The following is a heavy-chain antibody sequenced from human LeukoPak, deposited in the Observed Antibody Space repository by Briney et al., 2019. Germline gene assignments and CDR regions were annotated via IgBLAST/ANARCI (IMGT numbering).Heavy chain of an antibody. CDR3: ARDRTGNNWFDP. V-gene: IGHV4-59*01. D-gene: IGHD1-1*01. CDR2: IYYSGST. CDR1: GGSISNDY. J-gene: IGHJ5*01. Sequence: SSETLSLTCSVSGGSISNDYWSWIRLPPGKGLEWIGYIYYSGSTNYNPSLSNRVTISVDTSKNQFSLRLSSATAADTAVYYCARDRTGNNWFDPWGQGTLVTVSS.